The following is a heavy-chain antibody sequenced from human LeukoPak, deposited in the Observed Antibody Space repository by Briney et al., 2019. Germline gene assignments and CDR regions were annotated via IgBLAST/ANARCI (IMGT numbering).Heavy chain of an antibody. J-gene: IGHJ4*02. CDR2: FRGNGET. D-gene: IGHD1-1*01. CDR3: AKAGWVSNADAVW. CDR1: GFSFSNYA. V-gene: IGHV3-23*01. Sequence: GGSLRLSCAASGFSFSNYAMSWVRQAPARGPEWVSSFRGNGETFYADSVKGRCTLSRDDSRNTVYLQLNDLRAEDTAIYYCAKAGWVSNADAVWWGQGTQVTVSS.